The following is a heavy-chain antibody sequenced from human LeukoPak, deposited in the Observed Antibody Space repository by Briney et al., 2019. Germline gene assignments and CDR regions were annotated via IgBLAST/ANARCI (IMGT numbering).Heavy chain of an antibody. Sequence: SETLSLTCTVSGGSINTTSYYCGWLRQPPGKGLEWIGRIYYSGSTSYNPSLNSRATISVDTSKKQFSLKLSSVTAADTAVYYCARHVRWLQLTLYFDIWGRGTLVTVSS. D-gene: IGHD5-24*01. CDR3: ARHVRWLQLTLYFDI. J-gene: IGHJ2*01. V-gene: IGHV4-39*01. CDR2: IYYSGST. CDR1: GGSINTTSYY.